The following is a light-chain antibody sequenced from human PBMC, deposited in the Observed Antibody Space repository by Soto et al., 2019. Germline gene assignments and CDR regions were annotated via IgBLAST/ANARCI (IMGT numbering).Light chain of an antibody. CDR2: GAS. Sequence: VMTQSPATLSVSPGERATLSCRASQSVSSNLAWYQQKPGQAPRLLIYGASTRATGIPARFSGSGSGTEFTLTISSLQSEDFAAYYCQQYNNWPPVTFGQGTKVDIK. CDR1: QSVSSN. V-gene: IGKV3-15*01. CDR3: QQYNNWPPVT. J-gene: IGKJ1*01.